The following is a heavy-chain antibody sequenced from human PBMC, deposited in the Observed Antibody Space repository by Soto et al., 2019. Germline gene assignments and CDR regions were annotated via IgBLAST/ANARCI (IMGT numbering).Heavy chain of an antibody. Sequence: QVTLNESGPVLAKPTETLTLTCTVSGSSLSNARMGVTWIRQPPEKAPEWLAHIFSNDEKSYSTSLKSRLTIYKDTSKSQVVLTMPNMDSVDTATYCCARINYYGSGSYYFDYWGQGTLVTVSS. D-gene: IGHD3-10*01. CDR3: ARINYYGSGSYYFDY. CDR1: GSSLSNARMG. J-gene: IGHJ4*02. V-gene: IGHV2-26*01. CDR2: IFSNDEK.